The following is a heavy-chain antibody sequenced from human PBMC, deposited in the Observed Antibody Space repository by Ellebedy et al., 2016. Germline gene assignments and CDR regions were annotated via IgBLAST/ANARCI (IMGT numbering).Heavy chain of an antibody. CDR1: GYTFTSYY. J-gene: IGHJ5*02. D-gene: IGHD2-2*01. CDR2: INPSGGST. CDR3: ASSQLEYQLLLNWFNP. V-gene: IGHV1-46*01. Sequence: ASVKVSCXASGYTFTSYYMHWVRQAPGQGLEWMGIINPSGGSTSYAQKFQGRVTMTRDTSTSTVYMELSSLRSEDTAVYYCASSQLEYQLLLNWFNPWGQGTLVTVSS.